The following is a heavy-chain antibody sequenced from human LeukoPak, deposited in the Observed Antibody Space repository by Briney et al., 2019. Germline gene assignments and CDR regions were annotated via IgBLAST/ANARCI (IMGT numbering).Heavy chain of an antibody. D-gene: IGHD3-22*01. CDR3: TRHDNYYDISGPSH. CDR2: IRSKPNSYAT. V-gene: IGHV3-73*01. CDR1: GFTFSGSA. Sequence: HPGGSLRLSCAASGFTFSGSAMHWVRQASGKGLEWVGRIRSKPNSYATAYAASVKGRFTISRDDSENTAFLQVKSLKTEDTAVYYCTRHDNYYDISGPSHWGQGTLVTVSS. J-gene: IGHJ4*02.